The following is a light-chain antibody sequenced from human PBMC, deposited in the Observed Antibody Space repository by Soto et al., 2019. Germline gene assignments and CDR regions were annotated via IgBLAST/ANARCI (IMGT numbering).Light chain of an antibody. V-gene: IGKV1-39*01. CDR3: QQSYSTPPVYT. Sequence: DIQMTQSLSSLSASVGDRVTITCRASQSISSYLNWYQQKPGKAPKLLIYAASSLQSGVPSRFSGSGSGTDFTLTISSLQPEDFATYYCQQSYSTPPVYTFGQGTKLEIK. J-gene: IGKJ2*01. CDR2: AAS. CDR1: QSISSY.